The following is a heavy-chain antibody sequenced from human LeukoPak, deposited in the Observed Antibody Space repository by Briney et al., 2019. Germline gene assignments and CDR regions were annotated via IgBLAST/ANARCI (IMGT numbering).Heavy chain of an antibody. CDR3: ARVVTIFGVVITGFDY. V-gene: IGHV3-21*01. Sequence: PGGSLRLSCAASVFTFSSYSMNWVLQALVKWLDWVSSISSSSSYIYYADSVKGRFTISRDNAKNSLYLQMNSLRAEDTAVYYCARVVTIFGVVITGFDYWGQGTLVTVSS. D-gene: IGHD3-3*01. CDR2: ISSSSSYI. CDR1: VFTFSSYS. J-gene: IGHJ4*02.